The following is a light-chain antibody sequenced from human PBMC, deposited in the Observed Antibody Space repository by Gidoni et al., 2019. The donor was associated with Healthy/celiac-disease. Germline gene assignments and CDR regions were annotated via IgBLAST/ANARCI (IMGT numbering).Light chain of an antibody. J-gene: IGKJ1*01. V-gene: IGKV1-39*01. CDR1: QSISSY. CDR3: QQYYSSLRT. CDR2: AAS. Sequence: DMQKTQSPSSLSASVGDRVTITCRASQSISSYLDWYQQKPGKAPKLLIYAASSLQSGVPSRFSGSGSGTDFTLTISSLQPEDFATYYCQQYYSSLRTFGQGTKLEIK.